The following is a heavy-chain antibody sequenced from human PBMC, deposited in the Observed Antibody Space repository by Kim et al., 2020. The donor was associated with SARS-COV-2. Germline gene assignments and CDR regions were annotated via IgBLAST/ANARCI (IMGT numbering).Heavy chain of an antibody. J-gene: IGHJ1*01. CDR3: ARAGDYEISGYDGFFHH. Sequence: SGKGRFTISRDNAKNTLYLEMDGLRPEDTAVYYCARAGDYEISGYDGFFHHWGRGALVTVSS. V-gene: IGHV3-74*01. D-gene: IGHD3-22*01.